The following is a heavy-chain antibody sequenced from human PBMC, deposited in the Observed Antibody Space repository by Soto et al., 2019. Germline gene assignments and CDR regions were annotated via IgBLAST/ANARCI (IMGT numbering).Heavy chain of an antibody. J-gene: IGHJ4*02. CDR3: AKDRGYYSRSWPFY. CDR2: ISYDGTYK. V-gene: IGHV3-30*18. CDR1: GSSFSSYG. Sequence: QVQLVESGGCVVQPGRSLRLSCAASGSSFSSYGIHRVRQVPGKRLEWVAVISYDGTYKHYADSLKGRFTFSRDNSKNTVYLQMNSLRAEDTAVYYCAKDRGYYSRSWPFYWGQGTLVTVSS. D-gene: IGHD6-13*01.